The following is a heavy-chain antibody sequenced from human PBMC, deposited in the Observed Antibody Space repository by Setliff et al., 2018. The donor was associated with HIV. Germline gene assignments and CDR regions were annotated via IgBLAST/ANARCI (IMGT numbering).Heavy chain of an antibody. V-gene: IGHV1-69*10. J-gene: IGHJ6*02. CDR1: GGTFSSYA. Sequence: SVKVSCKASGGTFSSYAISWVRQAPGQGLEWMGGIIPILGIANYAQKFQGRVTITADKSTSTAYMELSSLRSEDTAVYYCARDHCSSSGCYEYSYYGMDVWGQGTTVTV. CDR3: ARDHCSSSGCYEYSYYGMDV. D-gene: IGHD2-2*01. CDR2: IIPILGIA.